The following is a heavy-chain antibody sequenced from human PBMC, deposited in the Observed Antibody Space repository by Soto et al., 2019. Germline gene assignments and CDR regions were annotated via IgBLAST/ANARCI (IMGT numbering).Heavy chain of an antibody. V-gene: IGHV3-23*01. CDR2: ISGSGGST. CDR1: GFTFSSYA. D-gene: IGHD6-19*01. Sequence: GGSLRLSCAASGFTFSSYAMSWVRQAPGKGLEWVSAISGSGGSTYYADSVKGRFTISRDNSKNTLYLQMNSLRAEDTAVYYCAIDSPPLVSGWYGSTSRNFDYWGQGTLVTVSS. CDR3: AIDSPPLVSGWYGSTSRNFDY. J-gene: IGHJ4*02.